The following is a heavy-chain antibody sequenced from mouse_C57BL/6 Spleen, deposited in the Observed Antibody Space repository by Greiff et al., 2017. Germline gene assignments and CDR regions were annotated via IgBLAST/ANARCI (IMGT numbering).Heavy chain of an antibody. J-gene: IGHJ4*01. Sequence: EVKLVESGGDLVKPGGSLKLSCAASGFTFSSYGMSWVRQTPDKRLEWVATISSGGSYTYYPDSVKGRFTISRDNANNTLYLQMSSLKSEDTAMYYCARLKIYYGNPGAMDYWGQGTSVTVSS. CDR2: ISSGGSYT. V-gene: IGHV5-6*01. CDR3: ARLKIYYGNPGAMDY. CDR1: GFTFSSYG. D-gene: IGHD2-1*01.